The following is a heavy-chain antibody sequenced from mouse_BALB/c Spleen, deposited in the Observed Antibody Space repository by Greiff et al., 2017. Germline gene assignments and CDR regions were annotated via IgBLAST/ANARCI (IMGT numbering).Heavy chain of an antibody. CDR2: ISSGGSYT. CDR1: GFTFSSYG. D-gene: IGHD2-2*01. Sequence: VQLKESGGDLVKPGGSLKLSCAASGFTFSSYGMSWVRQTPDKRLEWVATISSGGSYTYYPDSVKGRFTISRDNAKNTLYLQMSSLKSEDTAMYYCARRRIYYGYDAYWGQGTLVTVSA. CDR3: ARRRIYYGYDAY. J-gene: IGHJ3*01. V-gene: IGHV5-6*01.